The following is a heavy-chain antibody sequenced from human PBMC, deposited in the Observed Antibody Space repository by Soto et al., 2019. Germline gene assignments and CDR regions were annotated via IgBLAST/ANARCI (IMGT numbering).Heavy chain of an antibody. CDR2: ISAYNGNT. Sequence: GASVKVSCKASGYTFTSYGISWVRQAPGQGLEWMGWISAYNGNTNYAQKLQGRVTMTTDTFTSTAYMELRSLRSDDTAVYYCARSYCSTTSCDAPYYYYYMDVWGKGTTVTVSS. D-gene: IGHD2-2*01. V-gene: IGHV1-18*01. CDR3: ARSYCSTTSCDAPYYYYYMDV. J-gene: IGHJ6*03. CDR1: GYTFTSYG.